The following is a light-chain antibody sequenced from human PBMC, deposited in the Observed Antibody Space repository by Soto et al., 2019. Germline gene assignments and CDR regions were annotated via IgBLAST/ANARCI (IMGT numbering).Light chain of an antibody. J-gene: IGKJ1*01. CDR3: QQYGSSPRT. V-gene: IGKV3-20*01. CDR2: VAS. CDR1: QSVSTSH. Sequence: EIVLTQSPGTLSLSPGERATLSCRASQSVSTSHLAWYQQKPGQAPRLLSFVASSRATGIPDGFGGSGSGTEFTLTISALETEDFAVYFCQQYGSSPRTFGQGTKVEI.